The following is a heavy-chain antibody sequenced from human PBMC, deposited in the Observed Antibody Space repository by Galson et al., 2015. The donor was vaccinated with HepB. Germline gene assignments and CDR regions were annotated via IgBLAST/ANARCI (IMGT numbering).Heavy chain of an antibody. D-gene: IGHD6-19*01. CDR2: ISGSGGST. J-gene: IGHJ3*02. V-gene: IGHV3-23*01. CDR3: VKELRQWLVPIAFDI. CDR1: GFTFSSYA. Sequence: SLRLSCAASGFTFSSYAMSWVRQAPGKGLEWVPAISGSGGSTYYADSVKGRFTISRDNSKNALYLQMNSLRAEDTAVYYCVKELRQWLVPIAFDIWGQGTIVTVSS.